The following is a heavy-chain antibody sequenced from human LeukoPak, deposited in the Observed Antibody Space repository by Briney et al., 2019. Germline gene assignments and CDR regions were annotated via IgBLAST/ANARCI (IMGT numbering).Heavy chain of an antibody. V-gene: IGHV4-59*08. Sequence: PSETLSLTCTVSGGSISSYYWSWIRQPPGKGLEWIGYTYYSGSTNYNPSLKSRVTISVDTSKNQFSLKLSSVTAADTAVYYCARFSGRFPYYYGMDVWGQGTTVTVSS. D-gene: IGHD3-10*01. CDR3: ARFSGRFPYYYGMDV. J-gene: IGHJ6*02. CDR1: GGSISSYY. CDR2: TYYSGST.